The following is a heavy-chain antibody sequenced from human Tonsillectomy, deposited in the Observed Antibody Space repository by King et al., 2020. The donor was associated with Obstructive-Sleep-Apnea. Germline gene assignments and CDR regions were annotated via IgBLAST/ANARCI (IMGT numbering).Heavy chain of an antibody. V-gene: IGHV3-30*04. CDR3: AIDGPLPLVIIPFFDY. Sequence: QLVQSGGGVVQPGRSLRLSCAASGFTFSSYAMHWVRQAPGKGLEWVAVISYDGSNKYYADSVKGRFTISRDNSKNTLYLQMNSLRAEDTAVYYCAIDGPLPLVIIPFFDYWGQGTLVTVSS. CDR2: ISYDGSNK. J-gene: IGHJ4*02. CDR1: GFTFSSYA. D-gene: IGHD3-9*01.